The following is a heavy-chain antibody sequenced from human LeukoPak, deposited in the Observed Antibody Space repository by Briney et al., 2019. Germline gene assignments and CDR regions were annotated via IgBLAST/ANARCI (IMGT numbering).Heavy chain of an antibody. Sequence: ASVKVSCKASGYTFTSYYMHWVRQAPGQGLEWMGIINPSGGSTSYAQKFQGRVTMTRDTSTSTVYMELSSLRSEDTAVYYCARSWAGYCSGGSCYSLDHWGQGTLVTVSS. CDR2: INPSGGST. CDR1: GYTFTSYY. CDR3: ARSWAGYCSGGSCYSLDH. D-gene: IGHD2-15*01. V-gene: IGHV1-46*01. J-gene: IGHJ5*02.